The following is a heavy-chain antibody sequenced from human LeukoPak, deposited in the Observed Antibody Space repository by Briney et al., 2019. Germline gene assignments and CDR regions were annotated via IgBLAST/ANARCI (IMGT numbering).Heavy chain of an antibody. CDR2: ISAYNGNT. V-gene: IGHV1-18*01. D-gene: IGHD2-21*02. CDR3: ARVRHIVVVTATYYFDY. J-gene: IGHJ4*02. CDR1: GYTFTSYG. Sequence: ASVKVSCKASGYTFTSYGISWVRQAPGQGLEWMGWISAYNGNTNYAQKLQGRVTMTTDTSTSTAYMELRSLGSDDTAVYYCARVRHIVVVTATYYFDYWGQGTLVTVSS.